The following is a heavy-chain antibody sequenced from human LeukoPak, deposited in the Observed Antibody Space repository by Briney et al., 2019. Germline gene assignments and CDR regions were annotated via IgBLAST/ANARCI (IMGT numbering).Heavy chain of an antibody. D-gene: IGHD1-26*01. J-gene: IGHJ3*02. CDR2: ISRSSVYI. Sequence: TAGGSLRLSCAASGFAFSSYPMNWVRQAPGKGLEWVSSISRSSVYIDYADSVKGRFTISRDDAKNSLYLQMDSLRAEDTAVYYCARDSSGSYTGPDAFDIWGQGTMVTVSS. CDR1: GFAFSSYP. CDR3: ARDSSGSYTGPDAFDI. V-gene: IGHV3-21*01.